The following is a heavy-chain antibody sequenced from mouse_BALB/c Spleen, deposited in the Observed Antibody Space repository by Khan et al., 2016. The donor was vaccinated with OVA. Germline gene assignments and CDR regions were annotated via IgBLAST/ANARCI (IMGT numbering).Heavy chain of an antibody. CDR2: INTYTGAP. D-gene: IGHD3-3*01. J-gene: IGHJ1*01. V-gene: IGHV9-1*02. CDR1: GYTFTNYG. Sequence: QIQLVQSGPELKKPGETVKISCKASGYTFTNYGMNWVKQAPGKGLKWMGWINTYTGAPTYTDDLQGRFAFSLETSASTAYLQINNLKNEDMATYFCARGDSYWYFDVWGAGTTVTVSS. CDR3: ARGDSYWYFDV.